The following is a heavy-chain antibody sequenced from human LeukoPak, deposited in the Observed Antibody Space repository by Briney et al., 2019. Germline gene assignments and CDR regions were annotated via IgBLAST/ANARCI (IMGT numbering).Heavy chain of an antibody. D-gene: IGHD3-10*01. J-gene: IGHJ6*02. Sequence: AVVKVSCKASGYTFTSYDINWVRQANGQGIEWMGWMNPNSGNTGYAQKFQGRVTMTRNTSIITAYMELSSLRSEDTAVYYCAGGRGSYYHRHYYYYGMDVWGQGTTVTVSS. CDR3: AGGRGSYYHRHYYYYGMDV. CDR1: GYTFTSYD. CDR2: MNPNSGNT. V-gene: IGHV1-8*01.